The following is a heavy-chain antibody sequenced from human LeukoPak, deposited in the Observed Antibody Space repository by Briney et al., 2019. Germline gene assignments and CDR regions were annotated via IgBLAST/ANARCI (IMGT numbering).Heavy chain of an antibody. CDR2: IWNDGNNK. CDR1: GFTFSNYG. J-gene: IGHJ4*02. CDR3: ARHIWKGSCRSTSCSSLDY. D-gene: IGHD2-2*01. Sequence: GRSLRLSCAASGFTFSNYGMEWVRQAPGKGLEWVALIWNDGNNKHYADSVKGRFSISGDNSKNTLYLQMNSLRAEDTAVYYCARHIWKGSCRSTSCSSLDYWGQGTLVTVSS. V-gene: IGHV3-33*01.